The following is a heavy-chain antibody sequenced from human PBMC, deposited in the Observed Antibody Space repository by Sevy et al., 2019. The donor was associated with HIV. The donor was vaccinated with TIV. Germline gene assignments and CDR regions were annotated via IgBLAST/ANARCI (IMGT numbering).Heavy chain of an antibody. CDR1: GFTFSSYG. D-gene: IGHD3-22*01. V-gene: IGHV3-23*01. CDR3: AKGYYNSSGYYDAFDI. Sequence: GGSLRLSCAASGFTFSSYGMSWVRQAPGKGLEWVSAISGSGGSTYYADSVKGRFTISRDNSKNTLYLQMNSLRAEDTAVYYCAKGYYNSSGYYDAFDIWGQGTMVTVSS. CDR2: ISGSGGST. J-gene: IGHJ3*02.